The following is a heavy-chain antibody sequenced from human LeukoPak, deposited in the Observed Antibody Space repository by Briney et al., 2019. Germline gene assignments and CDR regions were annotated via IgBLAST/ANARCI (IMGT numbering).Heavy chain of an antibody. CDR3: ATEYKGY. Sequence: GGSLRPSCVGSEFTFSTYWMSWVRQAPGKGLEWLANIKQDGSEEYYVDSVKGRFTISRDNAKNSLYLQINSLRADDTAIYYCATEYKGYWGRGTLVTVSS. CDR1: EFTFSTYW. J-gene: IGHJ4*02. D-gene: IGHD2-15*01. V-gene: IGHV3-7*05. CDR2: IKQDGSEE.